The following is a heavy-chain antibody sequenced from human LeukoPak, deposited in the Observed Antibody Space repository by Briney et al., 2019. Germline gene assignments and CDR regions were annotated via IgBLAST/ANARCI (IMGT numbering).Heavy chain of an antibody. D-gene: IGHD1-26*01. CDR2: INHSGST. CDR3: ASSGSYYTRLDV. CDR1: GGSFSGYY. J-gene: IGHJ6*04. Sequence: SETLSLTCAVYGGSFSGYYWSWIRQPPGKGLEWIGEINHSGSTNYNPSLKSRVTISVDTSKNQFSLKLSSVTAADTAVYYCASSGSYYTRLDVWGKGTTVTVSS. V-gene: IGHV4-34*01.